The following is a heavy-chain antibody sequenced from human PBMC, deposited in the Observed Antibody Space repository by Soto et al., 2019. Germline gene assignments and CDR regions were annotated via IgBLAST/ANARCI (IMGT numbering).Heavy chain of an antibody. CDR1: GFAFSSHG. CDR3: AREDPVDTAMVR. Sequence: GLSLRLSCAASGFAFSSHGIHLFRRAPGQGPRSLACIWADGSNKYYADSVKCLFPIPRDNSKSTLYLQMINLRAEDTALYHCAREDPVDTAMVRWGQEKLVSVSA. V-gene: IGHV3-33*01. D-gene: IGHD5-18*01. CDR2: IWADGSNK. J-gene: IGHJ4*02.